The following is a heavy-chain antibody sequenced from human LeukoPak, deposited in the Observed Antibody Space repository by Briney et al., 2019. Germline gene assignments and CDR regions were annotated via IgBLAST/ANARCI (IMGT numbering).Heavy chain of an antibody. CDR2: IKSEPDGGTR. CDR3: TTDRVAAAAPFDY. J-gene: IGHJ4*02. CDR1: GFTFRNAW. D-gene: IGHD6-13*01. V-gene: IGHV3-15*01. Sequence: GGSLRLSCAASGFTFRNAWMTWVRQAPGKGLEWVGRIKSEPDGGTRDYAAPVKGRFTISRDDSKNTLYLQMNSLKTEDTAVYYCTTDRVAAAAPFDYWGQGTLATVSS.